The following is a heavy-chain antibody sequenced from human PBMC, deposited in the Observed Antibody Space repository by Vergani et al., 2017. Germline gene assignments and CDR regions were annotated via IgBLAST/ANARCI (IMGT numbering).Heavy chain of an antibody. J-gene: IGHJ5*02. CDR1: GGTFSSYA. Sequence: QVQLVQSGAEVKKPGSSVKVSCKASGGTFSSYAISWVRQAPGQGLEWMGGIIPIFGTANYAQKFQGRVTMTRDTSISTAYMELSRLRSDDTAVYYCARDGPPIVVVPAAIRDWFDPWGQGTLVTVSS. V-gene: IGHV1-69*06. CDR3: ARDGPPIVVVPAAIRDWFDP. CDR2: IIPIFGTA. D-gene: IGHD2-2*02.